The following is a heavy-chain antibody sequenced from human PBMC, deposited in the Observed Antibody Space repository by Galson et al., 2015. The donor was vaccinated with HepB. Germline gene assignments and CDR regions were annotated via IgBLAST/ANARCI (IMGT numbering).Heavy chain of an antibody. V-gene: IGHV3-23*01. CDR1: GFRFNNYA. J-gene: IGHJ4*02. Sequence: SLRLSCAASGFRFNNYAMSWVRRAPGEGLEWVSGMSGSGGSTYYVDSVKGRFTISRDNSKNTLWLQMNSLRAEDTAVYYCAKNPYYASNGYYSFVYWGRGTLVTVSS. CDR2: MSGSGGST. D-gene: IGHD3-22*01. CDR3: AKNPYYASNGYYSFVY.